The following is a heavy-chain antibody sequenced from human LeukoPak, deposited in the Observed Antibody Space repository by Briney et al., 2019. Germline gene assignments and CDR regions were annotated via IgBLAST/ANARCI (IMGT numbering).Heavy chain of an antibody. Sequence: GGSLRLSCAASGFTFSSYSMNWVRQAPGRGLEWVSYISCSSTYVYYADSVKGRFTISRDNAKNSLYLQMNNLRAEDTAMYYCARDGDYVGTDFDSWGQGTLVTVSS. CDR2: ISCSSTYV. CDR1: GFTFSSYS. J-gene: IGHJ4*02. D-gene: IGHD4-23*01. V-gene: IGHV3-21*01. CDR3: ARDGDYVGTDFDS.